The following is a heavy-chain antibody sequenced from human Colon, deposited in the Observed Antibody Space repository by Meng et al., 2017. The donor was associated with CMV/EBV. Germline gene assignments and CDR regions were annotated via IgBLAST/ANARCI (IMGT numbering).Heavy chain of an antibody. J-gene: IGHJ4*02. Sequence: SCVASGFTFDDYAMHWVRQGPGKGLEWVAGISWNGGRVGYADSVKGRFTISRDNAKNSLSLQMNNLRAEDTGVYYCAKDIAMAGVVNGVENWGQGTLVTVSS. CDR2: ISWNGGRV. CDR1: GFTFDDYA. D-gene: IGHD3-3*01. V-gene: IGHV3-9*01. CDR3: AKDIAMAGVVNGVEN.